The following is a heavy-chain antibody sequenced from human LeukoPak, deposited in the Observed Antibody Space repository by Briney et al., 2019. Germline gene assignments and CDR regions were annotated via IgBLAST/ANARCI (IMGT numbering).Heavy chain of an antibody. CDR3: ATSSGSRGLYFDF. CDR1: GFTFSTFW. V-gene: IGHV3-7*01. CDR2: IKEDGSEK. D-gene: IGHD3-22*01. Sequence: GGSLRLSCAASGFTFSTFWMSWVRQAPGKGLERVANIKEDGSEKYYVDSVKGRFTISRDSAKNSLYLQMNSLRAEDTAVYYCATSSGSRGLYFDFWGHGTLVTVSS. J-gene: IGHJ4*01.